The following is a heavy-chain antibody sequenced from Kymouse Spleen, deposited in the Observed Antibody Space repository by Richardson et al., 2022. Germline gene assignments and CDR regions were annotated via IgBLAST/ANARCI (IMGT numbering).Heavy chain of an antibody. CDR2: ISWNSGSI. Sequence: EVQLVESGGGLVQPGRSLRLSCAASGFTFDDYAMHWVRQAPGKGLEWVSGISWNSGSIGYADSVKGRFTISRDNAKNSLYLQMNSLRAEDTALYYCAKDIRGSYYYYYGMDVWGQGTTVTVSS. CDR1: GFTFDDYA. D-gene: IGHD3-16*02. J-gene: IGHJ6*02. V-gene: IGHV3-9*01. CDR3: AKDIRGSYYYYYGMDV.